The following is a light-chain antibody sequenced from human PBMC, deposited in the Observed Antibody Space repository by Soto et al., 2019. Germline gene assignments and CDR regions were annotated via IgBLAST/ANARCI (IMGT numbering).Light chain of an antibody. V-gene: IGKV3-15*01. CDR1: QSVSST. J-gene: IGKJ1*01. Sequence: EIVMTQSPATLSVSPGARGPLSCRARQSVSSTLAWYQQKPGQAPRLLIHGAFTRATGIPARFSGSGSGTEFTLTISSLQSEDFAVYYCQQYNNWPWTFGQGTKVDIK. CDR3: QQYNNWPWT. CDR2: GAF.